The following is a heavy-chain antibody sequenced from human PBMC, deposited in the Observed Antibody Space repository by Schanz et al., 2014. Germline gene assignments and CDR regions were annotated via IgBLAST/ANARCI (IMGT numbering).Heavy chain of an antibody. Sequence: EVQLVESGGGFVQPGGSLRLSCAASGFTFSNYWIHWVRQAPGKGLVWVSRIDADGNSTSYADSVKGRFTISRDNAKNTLYLQLNSLRAEDTAVYYCAKCIGWYGRCAFDIWGQGTMVTVSS. CDR2: IDADGNST. CDR1: GFTFSNYW. CDR3: AKCIGWYGRCAFDI. J-gene: IGHJ3*02. V-gene: IGHV3-74*01. D-gene: IGHD6-19*01.